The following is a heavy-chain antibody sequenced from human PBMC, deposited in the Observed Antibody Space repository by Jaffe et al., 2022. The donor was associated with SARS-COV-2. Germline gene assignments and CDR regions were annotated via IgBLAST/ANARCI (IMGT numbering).Heavy chain of an antibody. CDR3: AKDAGSYYYDTGGWE. CDR1: GFTFDDYT. CDR2: ISWDGRKT. Sequence: EVQLVESGGIVVQPGGSLRLSCAASGFTFDDYTMHWVRQVPGKGLEWVSLISWDGRKTYYADSVKGRFTVSRDNSKNSLYLQLNTLRTEDTAFYYCAKDAGSYYYDTGGWEWGQGTLVTVSS. J-gene: IGHJ4*02. V-gene: IGHV3-43*01. D-gene: IGHD3-22*01.